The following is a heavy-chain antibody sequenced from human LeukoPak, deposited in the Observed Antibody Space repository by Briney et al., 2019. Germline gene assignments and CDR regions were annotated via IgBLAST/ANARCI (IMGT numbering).Heavy chain of an antibody. J-gene: IGHJ3*01. D-gene: IGHD2-15*01. CDR3: AREVVNDAFDL. V-gene: IGHV3-7*01. Sequence: GGSLRLSCATSGFTFNSYWMNWVRQAPGKGLEWVANIKEDGRQKYYVDSVKGRFTISRDNAKNSLYLQMNSLRAEDTAVYYCAREVVNDAFDLWGQGTMVTVSS. CDR1: GFTFNSYW. CDR2: IKEDGRQK.